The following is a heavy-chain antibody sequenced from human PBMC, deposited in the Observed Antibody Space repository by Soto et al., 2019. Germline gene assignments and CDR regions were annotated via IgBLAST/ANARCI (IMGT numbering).Heavy chain of an antibody. CDR1: GFSLSSAAVG. Sequence: QITLRESGPTLVKPTQTLTLTCSFSGFSLSSAAVGVNWIRQPPGKAPEWLALIYWDDDNHYSPSLKSRLTVTKETYKNHVVLTMTNMDPVDTATYYCAHGRGWLSDYWGQGTLVTVSS. D-gene: IGHD6-19*01. CDR3: AHGRGWLSDY. V-gene: IGHV2-5*02. J-gene: IGHJ4*02. CDR2: IYWDDDN.